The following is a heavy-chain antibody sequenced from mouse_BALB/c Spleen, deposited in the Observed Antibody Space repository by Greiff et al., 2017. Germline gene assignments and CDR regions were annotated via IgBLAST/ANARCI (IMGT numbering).Heavy chain of an antibody. V-gene: IGHV5-4*02. CDR1: GFTFSDYY. Sequence: EVKVVESGGGLVKPGGSLKLSCAASGFTFSDYYMYWVRQTPEKRLEWVATISDGGSYTYYPDSVKGRFTISRDNAKNNLYLQMSSLKSEDTAMYYCARDGVTTATWFAYWGQGTLVTVSA. J-gene: IGHJ3*01. D-gene: IGHD1-2*01. CDR2: ISDGGSYT. CDR3: ARDGVTTATWFAY.